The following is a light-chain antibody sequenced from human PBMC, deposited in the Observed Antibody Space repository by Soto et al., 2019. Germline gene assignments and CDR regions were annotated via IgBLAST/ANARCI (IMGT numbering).Light chain of an antibody. CDR1: QGIRDF. CDR3: QQFNVYPLT. CDR2: AAS. V-gene: IGKV1-9*01. J-gene: IGKJ4*01. Sequence: DIQLTQSPSFLSASVGDRVTISCRASQGIRDFLAWYQQKPAKAPTLLIYAASTCQAGVPPRFSGFASGTEFTLTINNLQPADSAAYYCQQFNVYPLTFGGGTKVEIK.